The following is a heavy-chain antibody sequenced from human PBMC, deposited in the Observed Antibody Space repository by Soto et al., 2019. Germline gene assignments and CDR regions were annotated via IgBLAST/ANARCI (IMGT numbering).Heavy chain of an antibody. CDR3: AKDYYYDSTGLFFDS. CDR2: ISASGSSV. Sequence: EVQLLESGGALVQPGGSLRLSCEASGFSLGRYAMSWVRRAPGKGLEWISVISASGSSVSYADSVKGRFTISKDNSENTLFLQVNSLRVEDTAVYYCAKDYYYDSTGLFFDSWGQGTLVTVSS. D-gene: IGHD3-22*01. J-gene: IGHJ4*02. CDR1: GFSLGRYA. V-gene: IGHV3-23*01.